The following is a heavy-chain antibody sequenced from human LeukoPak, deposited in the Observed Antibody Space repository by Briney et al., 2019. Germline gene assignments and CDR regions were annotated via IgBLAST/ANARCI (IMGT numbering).Heavy chain of an antibody. CDR3: AIGGDSSGYYSSGFDP. J-gene: IGHJ5*02. CDR1: GYTFTSYG. CDR2: ISAYNGNT. D-gene: IGHD3-22*01. Sequence: ASATVSCKASGYTFTSYGISWVRQAPGQGLEWMGWISAYNGNTNYAQKLQGRVTMTTDTSTSTAYMELRSLRSDDTAVYYCAIGGDSSGYYSSGFDPWGQGTLVTVSS. V-gene: IGHV1-18*01.